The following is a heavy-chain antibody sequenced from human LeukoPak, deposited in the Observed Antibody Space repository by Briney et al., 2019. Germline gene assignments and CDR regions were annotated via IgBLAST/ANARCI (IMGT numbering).Heavy chain of an antibody. D-gene: IGHD2-21*02. J-gene: IGHJ3*02. CDR3: AKDLTHIVVVTAPVDAFDI. CDR2: ISGIGGST. Sequence: GGSLRLSCAASGFTFSSYAMSWVRQAPGKGLEWVSAISGIGGSTYYADSVKGRFTISRDNSKNTLYLQMNSLRAEDTAVYYCAKDLTHIVVVTAPVDAFDIWGQGTMVTVSS. CDR1: GFTFSSYA. V-gene: IGHV3-23*01.